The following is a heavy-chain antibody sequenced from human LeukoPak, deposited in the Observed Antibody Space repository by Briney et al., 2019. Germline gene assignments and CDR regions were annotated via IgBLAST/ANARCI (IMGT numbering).Heavy chain of an antibody. CDR1: GFTFSSYG. CDR2: IRYDGSNK. CDR3: ARGGDNSNNWFDP. Sequence: GGSLRLSCAASGFTFSSYGMHWVRQAPGKGLEWVAFIRYDGSNKYYADSVKGRFTISRDNSKNTLYLQMNSLRAEDTAVYYCARGGDNSNNWFDPWGQGTLVTVSS. V-gene: IGHV3-30*02. J-gene: IGHJ5*02. D-gene: IGHD3-10*01.